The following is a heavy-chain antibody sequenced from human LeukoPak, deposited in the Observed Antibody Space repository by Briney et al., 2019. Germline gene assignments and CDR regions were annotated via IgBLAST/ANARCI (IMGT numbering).Heavy chain of an antibody. V-gene: IGHV3-23*01. Sequence: GGSLRLSCAASGFTFSTYAMSWVRQAPGKGLEWVSGIRDSGGRTYYADSVKGRFTISRDNSKNTLYLQMNSLRAEDTAVYYCAKGAVVPAAMRWYFDPWGQGTLVTVSS. CDR2: IRDSGGRT. CDR1: GFTFSTYA. J-gene: IGHJ5*02. D-gene: IGHD2-2*01. CDR3: AKGAVVPAAMRWYFDP.